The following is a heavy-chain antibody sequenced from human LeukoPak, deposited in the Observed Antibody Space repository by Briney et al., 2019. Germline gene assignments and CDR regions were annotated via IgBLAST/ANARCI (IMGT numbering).Heavy chain of an antibody. CDR3: ARKKGGKYAVPPPFDY. D-gene: IGHD2-2*01. J-gene: IGHJ4*02. Sequence: SSETLPLTCAVYGGSFSGYYWSWIRQPPGKGLEWIGEINHSGSTNYNPSLKSRVTISVDTSKNQFSLKLSSVTAADTAVYYCARKKGGKYAVPPPFDYWGQGTLVTVSS. CDR1: GGSFSGYY. CDR2: INHSGST. V-gene: IGHV4-34*01.